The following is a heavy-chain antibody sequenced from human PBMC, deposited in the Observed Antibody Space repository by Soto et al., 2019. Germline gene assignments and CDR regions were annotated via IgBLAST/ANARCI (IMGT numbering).Heavy chain of an antibody. CDR2: TRNKANSHTT. J-gene: IGHJ4*02. D-gene: IGHD4-17*01. CDR1: GFTFSDHY. CDR3: ARATTVTDY. Sequence: EVQLVESGGGLVQPGGSLRLSCAASGFTFSDHYMDWVRQAPVKGLEWVGRTRNKANSHTTEYAASVKGRFTISRDDSKNSLYLQMNSLKVEDTAVYYCARATTVTDYWGQGALVTVSS. V-gene: IGHV3-72*01.